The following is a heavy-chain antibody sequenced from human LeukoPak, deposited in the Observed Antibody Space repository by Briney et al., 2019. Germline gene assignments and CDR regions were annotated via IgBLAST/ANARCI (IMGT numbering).Heavy chain of an antibody. J-gene: IGHJ6*02. CDR1: GVSISSYY. Sequence: TPSETLSLTCTVSGVSISSYYWSWIRQPAGKGLEWIGRIYTSGSTNYNPSLKSRVTMSVDTSKNQFSLKLSSVTAADTAVYYCARDRPNYDFWSGYYYYYGMDVWGQGTTVTVSS. CDR2: IYTSGST. D-gene: IGHD3-3*01. CDR3: ARDRPNYDFWSGYYYYYGMDV. V-gene: IGHV4-4*07.